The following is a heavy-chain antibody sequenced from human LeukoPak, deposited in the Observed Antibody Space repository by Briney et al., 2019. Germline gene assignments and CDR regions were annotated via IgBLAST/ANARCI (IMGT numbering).Heavy chain of an antibody. CDR3: ARVRYSSSWYSYYMDV. CDR2: IYYSGST. Sequence: PSETLSLTCTVSGGSISSYYWSWIRQPPGKGLEWIGYIYYSGSTNYNPSLKSRVTISVGTSKNQFSLKLSSVTAADTAVYYCARVRYSSSWYSYYMDVWGKGTTVTVSS. J-gene: IGHJ6*03. CDR1: GGSISSYY. V-gene: IGHV4-59*01. D-gene: IGHD6-13*01.